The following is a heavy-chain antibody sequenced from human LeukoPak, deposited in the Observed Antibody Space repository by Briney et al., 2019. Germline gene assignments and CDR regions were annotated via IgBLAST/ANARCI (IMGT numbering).Heavy chain of an antibody. D-gene: IGHD2-15*01. CDR2: ISDDGNNK. J-gene: IGHJ4*02. CDR1: GFTFGNYG. CDR3: AGGLLGCRGGSCYPTDY. Sequence: QPGGSLTLSCAASGFTFGNYGMRWVRQAPGKGLEWVAVISDDGNNKYYVDSVKGRFTISRDNTKNTLYLQMDSLRAEDTAVYYCAGGLLGCRGGSCYPTDYWGQGTLVTVSS. V-gene: IGHV3-30*03.